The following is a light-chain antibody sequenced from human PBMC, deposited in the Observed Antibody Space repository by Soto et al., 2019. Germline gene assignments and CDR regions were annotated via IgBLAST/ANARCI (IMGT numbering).Light chain of an antibody. CDR2: GAS. J-gene: IGKJ4*01. CDR1: QGIGST. CDR3: QQYGSSPLT. V-gene: IGKV3-15*01. Sequence: EIVMTQSPATLSVSPGERATLSCRASQGIGSTLAWYQQKPGQTPKLLIYGASTRATGVPARFSGGGSGTEFTLTINSLQSEDFAVYYCQQYGSSPLTFGGGTKVEIK.